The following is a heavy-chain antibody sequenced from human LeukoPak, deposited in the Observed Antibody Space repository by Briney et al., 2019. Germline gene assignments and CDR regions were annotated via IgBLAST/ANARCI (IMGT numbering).Heavy chain of an antibody. D-gene: IGHD3-10*01. CDR3: ARHLRGVIIGLFDY. Sequence: PSETLSLTCTVSGGSISSSSYYWGWIRQPPGKGLEWIGSIYYSWSTYYNPSLKSRVTISVDTSKNQFSLQLRSLTAADTAVYYCARHLRGVIIGLFDYWGQGTLVTVSS. V-gene: IGHV4-39*01. CDR1: GGSISSSSYY. CDR2: IYYSWST. J-gene: IGHJ4*02.